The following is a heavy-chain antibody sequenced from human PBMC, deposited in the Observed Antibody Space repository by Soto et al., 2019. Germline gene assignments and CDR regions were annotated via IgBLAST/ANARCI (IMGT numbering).Heavy chain of an antibody. CDR2: FDPEDGET. CDR1: GYTLTELS. CDR3: ATEGAYCSGGSCYPLGY. D-gene: IGHD2-15*01. Sequence: ASVKVSCKVSGYTLTELSMHWVRQAPGKGLEWMGGFDPEDGETIYAQKFQGRVTMTEDTSTDTAYMELSSLRSEDTAVYYCATEGAYCSGGSCYPLGYWGQGTLVTVSP. V-gene: IGHV1-24*01. J-gene: IGHJ4*02.